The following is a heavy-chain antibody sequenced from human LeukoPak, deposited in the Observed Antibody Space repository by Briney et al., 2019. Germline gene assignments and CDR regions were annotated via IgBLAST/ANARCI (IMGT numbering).Heavy chain of an antibody. CDR3: AKRACSITSCYPYYFDN. D-gene: IGHD2-2*01. V-gene: IGHV3-23*01. J-gene: IGHJ4*02. CDR1: GFTFSSYA. CDR2: ISGSGGST. Sequence: GGSLRLSCAASGFTFSSYAMSWVRQAPGKGLKWVSAISGSGGSTYYADSVKGRFTISRDNSKNTLSLQMNSLRAEDTAVYYCAKRACSITSCYPYYFDNWGQGTLVTVSS.